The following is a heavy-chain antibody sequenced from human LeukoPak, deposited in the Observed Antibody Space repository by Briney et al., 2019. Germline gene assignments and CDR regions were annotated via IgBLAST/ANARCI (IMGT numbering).Heavy chain of an antibody. D-gene: IGHD5-18*01. J-gene: IGHJ4*02. CDR1: GFSFSSYG. V-gene: IGHV3-64*01. CDR3: ARVTYGYDY. Sequence: GGSLRLSCAASGFSFSSYGLHWVRQAPGKGLEYVSAITPNGGTTYHANSVKGRFTISRDNSKNMLYLQMGSLTTEDMAVYYCARVTYGYDYWGQGTLVTVSS. CDR2: ITPNGGTT.